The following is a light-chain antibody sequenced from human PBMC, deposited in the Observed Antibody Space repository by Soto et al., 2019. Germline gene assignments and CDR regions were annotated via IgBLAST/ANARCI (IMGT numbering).Light chain of an antibody. J-gene: IGKJ2*01. CDR1: QSVSSY. CDR2: DAS. CDR3: QQRQT. Sequence: EIVLTQSPATLSLSPGERATLSCRASQSVSSYLAWYQQKPGQAPRLLLYDASNRATGIPARFSGSGSGTDFTLTISSLEPEDFAVYYCQQRQTFGQGTKLEIK. V-gene: IGKV3-11*01.